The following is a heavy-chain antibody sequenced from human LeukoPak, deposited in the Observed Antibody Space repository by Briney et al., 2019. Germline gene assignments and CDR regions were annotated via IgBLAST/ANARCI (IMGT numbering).Heavy chain of an antibody. D-gene: IGHD2-21*02. CDR2: IDHTGST. V-gene: IGHV4-59*01. Sequence: SETLSLTCSVSGDSISIYYWSWIRQPPGKGLEWIGYIDHTGSTNYNPSLNSRVTISRDTSKNHFSLRLSSVTAADTAVYYCARDKTYCGGDCYSGFDYWGQGTLVTVSS. CDR1: GDSISIYY. J-gene: IGHJ4*02. CDR3: ARDKTYCGGDCYSGFDY.